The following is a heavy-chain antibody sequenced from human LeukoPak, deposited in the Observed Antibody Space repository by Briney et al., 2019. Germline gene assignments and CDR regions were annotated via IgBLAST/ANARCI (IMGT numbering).Heavy chain of an antibody. V-gene: IGHV3-48*03. D-gene: IGHD4-17*01. CDR1: GFTSSSYE. J-gene: IGHJ4*02. CDR2: ISSSGSTT. CDR3: ARGRDGDYVPLDY. Sequence: GGSLRLSCAASGFTSSSYEMNWVRQAPGKGLEWVSYISSSGSTTYYADSVKGRFTISRDNAKKSLYLQMNSLRAEDTAAYYCARGRDGDYVPLDYWGQGTLVTVSS.